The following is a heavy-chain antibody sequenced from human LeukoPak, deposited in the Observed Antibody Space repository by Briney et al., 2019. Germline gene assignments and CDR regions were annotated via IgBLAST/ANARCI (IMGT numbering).Heavy chain of an antibody. J-gene: IGHJ6*03. Sequence: PGGSLRLSCAASGFIFSSNFMSWVRQAPGKGLEWVSVIYSGGTTYYSDSVKGRFNISRDNSKNTLSLQMNNLRAEDTAVYYCARDGYGNNYMDVWGKGTTVTVSS. CDR2: IYSGGTT. CDR1: GFIFSSNF. D-gene: IGHD1/OR15-1a*01. CDR3: ARDGYGNNYMDV. V-gene: IGHV3-53*01.